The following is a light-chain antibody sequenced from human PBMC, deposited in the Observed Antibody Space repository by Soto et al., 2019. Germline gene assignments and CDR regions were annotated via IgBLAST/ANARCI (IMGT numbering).Light chain of an antibody. CDR3: SSYTSSSGV. V-gene: IGLV2-14*01. Sequence: QSVLTQPASVSGSPGQSITISCTGTSSDVGGYNYVSWYQQHPGKAPKLMIYDVRNRPSGVSNRFSGSKSGNTASLTISGLQAEDEADYYCSSYTSSSGVFGTGTKVTVL. J-gene: IGLJ1*01. CDR1: SSDVGGYNY. CDR2: DVR.